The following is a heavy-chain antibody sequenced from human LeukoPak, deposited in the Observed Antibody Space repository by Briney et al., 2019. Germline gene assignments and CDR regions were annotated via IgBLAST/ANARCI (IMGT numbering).Heavy chain of an antibody. D-gene: IGHD5-24*01. V-gene: IGHV3-30*18. CDR2: ISYDGSNK. CDR1: GFTFSSYG. CDR3: AKEEDGYFDY. Sequence: GGSLRLSCAASGFTFSSYGMHWVRQAPGKGLEWVAVISYDGSNKYYADSVKGRFTISRDNSKNTLYLQMNSLRAEDTAVYYCAKEEDGYFDYWGQGTLVTVSS. J-gene: IGHJ4*02.